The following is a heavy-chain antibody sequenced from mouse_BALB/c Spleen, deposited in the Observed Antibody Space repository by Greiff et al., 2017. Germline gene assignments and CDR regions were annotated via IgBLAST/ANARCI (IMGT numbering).Heavy chain of an antibody. J-gene: IGHJ4*01. CDR3: TRVTTATYAMDY. V-gene: IGHV1-5*01. CDR1: GYTFTSYW. Sequence: EVQLQQSGTVLARPGASVKMSCKASGYTFTSYWMHWVKHRPGQGLEWIGAIYPGNSDTSYNQKFKGKAKLTAVTSTSTAYMELSSLTNEDSAVYYCTRVTTATYAMDYWGQGTSVTVSS. CDR2: IYPGNSDT. D-gene: IGHD1-2*01.